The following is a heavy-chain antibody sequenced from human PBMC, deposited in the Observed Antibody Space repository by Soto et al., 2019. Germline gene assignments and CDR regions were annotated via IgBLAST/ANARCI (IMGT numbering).Heavy chain of an antibody. CDR3: ARGPYGSGSYYFDY. CDR2: INHSGST. CDR1: GGSFSGYY. V-gene: IGHV4-34*01. J-gene: IGHJ4*02. Sequence: SETLSLTCAVYGGSFSGYYWSWIRQPPGKGLEWIGEINHSGSTNYNPSLKSRVTISVDTSKNQFSLKLSSVTAADTAVYYCARGPYGSGSYYFDYWGQGTLVTVSS. D-gene: IGHD3-10*01.